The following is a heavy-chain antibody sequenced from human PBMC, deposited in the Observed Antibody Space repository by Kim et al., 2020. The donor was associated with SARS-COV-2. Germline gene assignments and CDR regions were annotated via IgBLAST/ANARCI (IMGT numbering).Heavy chain of an antibody. CDR3: VRPLGACCGGDCCLDN. Sequence: GGSLRLSCAASGFTFSAYGMHWVRQTPGKGLERVAVIWWDGSQKYYADSVKARFTVFRDNSKNTLYLQMNNLSAEDKALYYCVRPLGACCGGDCCLDNWGQGTLVTVSS. J-gene: IGHJ4*01. CDR2: IWWDGSQK. CDR1: GFTFSAYG. D-gene: IGHD2-21*02. V-gene: IGHV3-33*01.